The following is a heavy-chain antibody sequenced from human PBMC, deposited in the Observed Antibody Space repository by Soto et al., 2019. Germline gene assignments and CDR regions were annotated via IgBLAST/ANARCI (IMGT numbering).Heavy chain of an antibody. J-gene: IGHJ4*02. Sequence: GGSLRLSCATSGGNFISQWMYWVRQSPGKGPVWVSYINSDGSRIAYADSVKGRFTISRDNAKNTLYLQMNSLRVEDTAVYYCVRDIRWGRGTLVTVSS. CDR3: VRDIR. V-gene: IGHV3-74*03. CDR2: INSDGSRI. CDR1: GGNFISQW.